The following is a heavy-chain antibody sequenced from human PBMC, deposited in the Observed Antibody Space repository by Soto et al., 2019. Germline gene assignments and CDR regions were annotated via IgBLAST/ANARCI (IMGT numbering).Heavy chain of an antibody. CDR1: GGTFSSYA. CDR3: AREPFEGPYYYYGMDV. J-gene: IGHJ6*02. V-gene: IGHV1-69*06. Sequence: SVKVSCKASGGTFSSYAISWVRQAPGQGLEWMGGIIPIFGTANYAQKFQGRVTITADKSTSTAYMELSSLRSEDTAVYYCAREPFEGPYYYYGMDVWGQGTTGTVSS. CDR2: IIPIFGTA.